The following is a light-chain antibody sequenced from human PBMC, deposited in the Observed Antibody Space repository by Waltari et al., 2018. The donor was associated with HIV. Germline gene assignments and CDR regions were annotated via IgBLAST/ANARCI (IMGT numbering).Light chain of an antibody. CDR2: NTN. Sequence: QSVLTQPPSASATSGQRVTISCSGNNSEIGGNTVNCYKQLPATAPKLLIYNTNQRPSGVPDRFSGSKSGASASLAISGLQSEDEAEYYCAAWGDSLNGPVFGGGTRVTVL. J-gene: IGLJ2*01. V-gene: IGLV1-44*01. CDR1: NSEIGGNT. CDR3: AAWGDSLNGPV.